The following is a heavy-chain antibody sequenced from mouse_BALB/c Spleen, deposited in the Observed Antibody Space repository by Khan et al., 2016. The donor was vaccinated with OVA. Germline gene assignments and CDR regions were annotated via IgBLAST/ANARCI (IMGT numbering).Heavy chain of an antibody. CDR1: GYSFASYW. CDR3: TRSYDAYYFAY. Sequence: VQLQQSGTVLARPGASVKMSCKASGYSFASYWMHWIKQRPGQGLEWIGTIYPGISDTRYNQKFKGKATLTAVSSASTASMVFRSLTNEDSADYCCTRSYDAYYFAYWGQGTTLTVSA. V-gene: IGHV1-5*01. D-gene: IGHD2-3*01. J-gene: IGHJ2*01. CDR2: IYPGISDT.